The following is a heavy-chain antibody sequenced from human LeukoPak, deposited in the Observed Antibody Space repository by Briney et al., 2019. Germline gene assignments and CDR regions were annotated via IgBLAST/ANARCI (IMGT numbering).Heavy chain of an antibody. CDR1: GGSISSGSYY. V-gene: IGHV4-61*02. J-gene: IGHJ4*02. CDR2: IYTSGST. D-gene: IGHD5-12*01. CDR3: ARAAPRGYSGYLLDY. Sequence: PSETLSPTCTVSGGSISSGSYYWSWIRQPAGKGLEWIGRIYTSGSTNYNPSLKSRVTISVDTSKNQFSLKLSSVTAADTAVYYCARAAPRGYSGYLLDYWGQGTLVTVSS.